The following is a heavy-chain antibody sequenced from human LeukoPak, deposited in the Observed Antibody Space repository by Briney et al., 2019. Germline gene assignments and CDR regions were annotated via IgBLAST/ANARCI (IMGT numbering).Heavy chain of an antibody. J-gene: IGHJ5*02. D-gene: IGHD5-24*01. CDR2: IYYSGST. CDR1: GGSLSSYY. CDR3: AREPLGYDYNPS. V-gene: IGHV4-59*01. Sequence: SETLSLTCTVSGGSLSSYYWSWIRQPPGKGLEWIGYIYYSGSTNYNPSLKSRVTISVDTSKNQFSLKLSSVTAADTAVYYCAREPLGYDYNPSWGQGTLVTVSS.